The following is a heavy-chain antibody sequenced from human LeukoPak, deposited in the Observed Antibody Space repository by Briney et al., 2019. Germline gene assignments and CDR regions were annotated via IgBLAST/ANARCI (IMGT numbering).Heavy chain of an antibody. Sequence: ASVKVFCNVYGYTFTGYYIQWVRQAPGQGLEWMGWINPKSGGTNYAQKFQGRLTITKDTSKNEVVLTMTNMDPVDTATYYCAHGVYLYSSGRYFDYWGQGTLVTVSS. CDR2: INPKSGGT. D-gene: IGHD3-22*01. J-gene: IGHJ4*02. CDR1: GYTFTGYY. V-gene: IGHV1-2*02. CDR3: AHGVYLYSSGRYFDY.